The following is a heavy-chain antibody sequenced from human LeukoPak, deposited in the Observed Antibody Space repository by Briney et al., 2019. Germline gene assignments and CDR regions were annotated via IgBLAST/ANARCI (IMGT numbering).Heavy chain of an antibody. CDR1: GFTFSSYW. CDR2: IKQDGSEK. J-gene: IGHJ4*02. CDR3: ASEPYYDMLTGYSGDY. V-gene: IGHV3-7*01. Sequence: GGSLRLSCAASGFTFSSYWMSWVRQTPGKGLEWVANIKQDGSEKYYVDSVKGRFTISRDNAKNSLYLQMNSLRAEDTAVYYCASEPYYDMLTGYSGDYWGQGTLVTVSS. D-gene: IGHD3-9*01.